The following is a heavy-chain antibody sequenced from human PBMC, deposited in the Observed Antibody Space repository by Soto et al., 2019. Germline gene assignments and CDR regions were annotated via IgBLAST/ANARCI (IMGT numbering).Heavy chain of an antibody. CDR1: GYTFTSYG. CDR2: ISAYNGNT. J-gene: IGHJ6*02. D-gene: IGHD2-15*01. V-gene: IGHV1-18*04. Sequence: QFRLLQSGAEVKKPGAALKVSCKASGYTFTSYGISWVRQAPGQGLDGMGWISAYNGNTNYAQKLQGRVTMTTDTSTSTAYMELRSLRSDDTAVYYCARAGYCSGGSCYPHYYYYYGMDVWGQGTTVTVSS. CDR3: ARAGYCSGGSCYPHYYYYYGMDV.